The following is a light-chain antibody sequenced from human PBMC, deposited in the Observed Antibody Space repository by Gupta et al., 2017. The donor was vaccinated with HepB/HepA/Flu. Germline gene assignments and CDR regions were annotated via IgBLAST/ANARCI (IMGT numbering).Light chain of an antibody. CDR2: AAS. CDR3: QQGDSIPPFS. V-gene: IGKV1-39*01. Sequence: DIQLTQSPSSLSASVGDRVTITCRASQSISSYLHWYQQKPGKAPKLLIYAASSLQSGVPSRFSGSGSGTDFTLTISRLQPEDFATYYCQQGDSIPPFSFGPGTKVEIK. J-gene: IGKJ2*03. CDR1: QSISSY.